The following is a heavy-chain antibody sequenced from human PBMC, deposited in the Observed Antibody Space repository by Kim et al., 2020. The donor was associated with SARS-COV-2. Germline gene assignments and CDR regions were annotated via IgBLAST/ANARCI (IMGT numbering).Heavy chain of an antibody. CDR1: GFFFNSYA. CDR3: VRDERSEGIFDR. Sequence: GGSLRLSCAASGFFFNSYAMRWVRQAPGKGLGLEWPVSTTLGGNKQSYADSVKGRFTISRDNSKNTLFLQMNSLRAEDTAMYYCVRDERSEGIFDRWG. CDR2: TTLGGNKQ. J-gene: IGHJ4*01. V-gene: IGHV3-30-3*01.